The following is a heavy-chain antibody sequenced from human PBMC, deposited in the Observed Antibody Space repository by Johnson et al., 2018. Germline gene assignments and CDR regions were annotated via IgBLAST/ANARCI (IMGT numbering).Heavy chain of an antibody. CDR3: VRAKGGPYYYYYMDG. D-gene: IGHD3-16*01. Sequence: VQLVETGGDVVQPGTALRLSCGASGFSFSSFTLHWVRQAPGKGLEWVAVISDDGTKKYSADSVKGRITISRDNSKNTRYLHMNSRRSDDTGVYYCVRAKGGPYYYYYMDGWGKGTTVTVSS. CDR1: GFSFSSFT. CDR2: ISDDGTKK. V-gene: IGHV3-30-3*01. J-gene: IGHJ6*03.